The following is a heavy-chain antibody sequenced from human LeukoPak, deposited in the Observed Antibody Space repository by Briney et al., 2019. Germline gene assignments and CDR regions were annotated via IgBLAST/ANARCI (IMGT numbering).Heavy chain of an antibody. Sequence: SETLSLTCTVSGGSISSGGYYWSWIRQPPGKGLEWIGYIYYSGSTNYNPSLKSRVTISVDTSKNQFSLKLSSVTAADTAVYYCARNYGRYFDLLDAFDIWGQGTMVTVSS. CDR3: ARNYGRYFDLLDAFDI. J-gene: IGHJ3*02. D-gene: IGHD3-9*01. CDR1: GGSISSGGYY. V-gene: IGHV4-61*08. CDR2: IYYSGST.